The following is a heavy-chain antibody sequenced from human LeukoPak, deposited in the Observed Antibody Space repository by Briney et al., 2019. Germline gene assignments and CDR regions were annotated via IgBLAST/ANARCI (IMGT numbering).Heavy chain of an antibody. Sequence: GGSLRLSCTASGFSVSSYYMSWVRQAPGKGLEWVSVTYTGGSTNYAESVKGRFTISRDNSRNTLDLQMSSLRADDTAVYYCASDAVVPPRGGWFDPWGQGTLVTVSS. CDR2: TYTGGST. CDR1: GFSVSSYY. CDR3: ASDAVVPPRGGWFDP. V-gene: IGHV3-53*01. J-gene: IGHJ5*02. D-gene: IGHD4-23*01.